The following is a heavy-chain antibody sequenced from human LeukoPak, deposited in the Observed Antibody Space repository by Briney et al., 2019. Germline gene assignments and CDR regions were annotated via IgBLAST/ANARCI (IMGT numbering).Heavy chain of an antibody. CDR2: IKSKTDGGTT. CDR3: TTVPWLGKSIDY. Sequence: PGGSLRLSCAASGFTFSNAWMSWVRQALGKGLEWVGRIKSKTDGGTTDYAAPVKGRFTISRDDSKNTLYLQMNSLKTEDTAVYYCTTVPWLGKSIDYWGQGTLVTVSS. D-gene: IGHD6-19*01. CDR1: GFTFSNAW. V-gene: IGHV3-15*01. J-gene: IGHJ4*02.